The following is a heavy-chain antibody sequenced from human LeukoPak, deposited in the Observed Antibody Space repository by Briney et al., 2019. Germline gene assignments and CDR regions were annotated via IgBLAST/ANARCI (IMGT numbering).Heavy chain of an antibody. Sequence: GGSLRLSCAASGFVFSSYWMHWVRQVPGRGLVWVSRIYTDGSYTNYADSVKGRFTISRDDAKSSLSLQMNSLRAEDTAVYYCARRAAAGHLDGFDIWGQGTLITVSS. CDR1: GFVFSSYW. CDR3: ARRAAAGHLDGFDI. J-gene: IGHJ3*02. CDR2: IYTDGSYT. V-gene: IGHV3-74*01. D-gene: IGHD6-13*01.